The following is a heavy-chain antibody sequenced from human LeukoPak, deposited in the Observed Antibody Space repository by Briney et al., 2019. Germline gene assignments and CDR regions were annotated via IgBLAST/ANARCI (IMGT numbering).Heavy chain of an antibody. Sequence: SETLSLTCTVSGGSISTYYWSWIRQPRGQGLAWIGYIHYSGSTNYNPSLKSRVTISVDTSKNQFSLNLKSVTAADTAVYYCARGSDYYGSGIKYNWFDPWGQGTLVTVSP. CDR1: GGSISTYY. J-gene: IGHJ5*02. D-gene: IGHD3-10*01. CDR3: ARGSDYYGSGIKYNWFDP. V-gene: IGHV4-59*01. CDR2: IHYSGST.